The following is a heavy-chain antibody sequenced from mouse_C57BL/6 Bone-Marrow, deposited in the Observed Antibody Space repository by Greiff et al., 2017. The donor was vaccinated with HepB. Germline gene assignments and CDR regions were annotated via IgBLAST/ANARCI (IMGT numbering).Heavy chain of an antibody. D-gene: IGHD1-1*01. CDR1: GFTFSDYG. CDR3: ARPSITTVVPHYAMDY. V-gene: IGHV5-17*01. J-gene: IGHJ4*01. Sequence: EVKVEESGGGLVKPGGSLKLSCAASGFTFSDYGMHWVRQAPEKGLEWVAYISSGSSTIYYADTVKGRFTISRDNAKNTLFLQMTRLRSEDTAMYDCARPSITTVVPHYAMDYWGQGTSVTVSS. CDR2: ISSGSSTI.